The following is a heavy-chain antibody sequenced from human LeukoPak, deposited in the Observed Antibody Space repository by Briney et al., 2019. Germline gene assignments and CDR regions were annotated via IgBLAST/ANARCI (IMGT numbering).Heavy chain of an antibody. Sequence: ASVKVSCKASGGTFSSYAISWVRQAPGQGLEWMGGIIPIFGTANYAQKFQGRVTITADKSTSTAYMELSSLRSEDTAVYYCASDTYYYDSSGYLYYYYYVDVWGKGTTVTVSS. D-gene: IGHD3-22*01. CDR1: GGTFSSYA. CDR3: ASDTYYYDSSGYLYYYYYVDV. CDR2: IIPIFGTA. J-gene: IGHJ6*03. V-gene: IGHV1-69*06.